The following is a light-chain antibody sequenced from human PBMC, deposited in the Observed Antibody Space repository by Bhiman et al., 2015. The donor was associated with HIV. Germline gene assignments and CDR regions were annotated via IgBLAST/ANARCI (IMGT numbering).Light chain of an antibody. J-gene: IGLJ3*02. V-gene: IGLV1-51*02. CDR2: ENN. Sequence: QSVLTQPPSVSAAPGQKVTISCSGSSSNIGNNYVSWYQQFPGTAPKLLIYENNKRPSGIPDRFSGSKSGTSATLGITGLQTGDEADYYCGTWDSSLSASVFGGGTKLTVL. CDR3: GTWDSSLSASV. CDR1: SSNIGNNY.